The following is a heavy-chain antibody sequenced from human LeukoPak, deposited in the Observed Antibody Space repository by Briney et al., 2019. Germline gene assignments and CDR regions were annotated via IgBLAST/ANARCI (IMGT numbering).Heavy chain of an antibody. CDR2: ISSSSSYI. J-gene: IGHJ4*02. Sequence: GGSLRLSCAASGFTFSSYSMNWVRQAPGKGLEWVSSISSSSSYIYYADSVKGRFTISRDNSKNTLYLQMNSLRAEDTAVYYCAKDGGPFPLHYYGSGDNPEYYFDYWGQGTLVTVSS. CDR3: AKDGGPFPLHYYGSGDNPEYYFDY. V-gene: IGHV3-21*04. D-gene: IGHD3-10*01. CDR1: GFTFSSYS.